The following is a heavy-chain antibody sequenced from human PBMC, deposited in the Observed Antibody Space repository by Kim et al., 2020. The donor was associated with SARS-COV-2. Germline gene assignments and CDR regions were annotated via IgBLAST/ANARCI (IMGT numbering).Heavy chain of an antibody. CDR2: FYYTGNI. V-gene: IGHV4-59*02. J-gene: IGHJ4*02. CDR1: GAFVTTYY. D-gene: IGHD6-25*01. Sequence: SETLSLTCSVSGAFVTTYYWSWIRQPPGKGLEWIGYFYYTGNINYNPSLKSRVTISGDTSKNQFSLKLSSVTAADTALYYCARHGSGYEYFFDYWGQGSLVTVSS. CDR3: ARHGSGYEYFFDY.